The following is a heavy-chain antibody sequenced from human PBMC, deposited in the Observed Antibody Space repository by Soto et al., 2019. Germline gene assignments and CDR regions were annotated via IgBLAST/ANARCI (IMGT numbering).Heavy chain of an antibody. D-gene: IGHD6-13*01. V-gene: IGHV3-23*01. CDR2: ISGSGGST. Sequence: EVQLLESGGGLVQPGGSLRLSCAASGFTFSSYAMSWVRQAPGKGLEWVSAISGSGGSTYYADSVKGRFTISRDNPKNTLYLQMNSLRAEDTAVYYCAKDRWYSSSWADAFDIWGQGTMVTVSS. CDR1: GFTFSSYA. CDR3: AKDRWYSSSWADAFDI. J-gene: IGHJ3*02.